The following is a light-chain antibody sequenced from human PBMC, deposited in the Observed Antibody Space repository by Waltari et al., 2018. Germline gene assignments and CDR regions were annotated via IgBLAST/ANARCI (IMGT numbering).Light chain of an antibody. CDR3: QQYNDYSTWT. CDR1: QSISNW. J-gene: IGKJ1*01. V-gene: IGKV1-5*03. Sequence: DIQMTQSPSTLSASVGDRVTITCRASQSISNWLAWYQQKPGKAPKVLIYGASSLESGVPSRFSGSGSGTEFTRTISSLQPDDFATYYCQQYNDYSTWTFGQGTKVEIK. CDR2: GAS.